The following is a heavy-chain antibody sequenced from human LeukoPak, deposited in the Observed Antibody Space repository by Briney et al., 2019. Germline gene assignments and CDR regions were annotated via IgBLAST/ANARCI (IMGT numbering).Heavy chain of an antibody. CDR1: GFTFSSYS. V-gene: IGHV3-21*01. CDR3: ARDREYSSGWFSPNWFDP. D-gene: IGHD6-19*01. CDR2: ISSSSSYI. Sequence: PGGSLRLSCAASGFTFSSYSMNWVRQAPGKGLEWVSSISSSSSYIYYADSVKGRFTISRDNAKNSLYLQMNSLRAEDTAVYYCARDREYSSGWFSPNWFDPWGQGTLVTVSS. J-gene: IGHJ5*02.